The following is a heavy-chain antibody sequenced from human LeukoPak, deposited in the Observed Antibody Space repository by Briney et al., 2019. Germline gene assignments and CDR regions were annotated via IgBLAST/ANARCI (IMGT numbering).Heavy chain of an antibody. CDR3: GRRTYLSGRVDP. CDR1: GGSISTSDYL. V-gene: IGHV4-39*01. J-gene: IGHJ5*02. CDR2: FYYNGVT. Sequence: SETLSLTCRVSGGSISTSDYLWAWVRQPPGRGLEWIGDFYYNGVTSYNPSLKSRLTISVDTSRNQFSLTLTSVTAADTALYHCGRRTYLSGRVDPWGQGTLVTVSS. D-gene: IGHD3-16*01.